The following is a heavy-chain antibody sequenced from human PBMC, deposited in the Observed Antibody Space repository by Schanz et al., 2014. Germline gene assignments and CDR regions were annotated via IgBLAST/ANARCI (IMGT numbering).Heavy chain of an antibody. CDR3: ARENKDYDSILNKFFHYGLDL. CDR1: GYSFSDYF. D-gene: IGHD3-3*02. J-gene: IGHJ6*02. CDR2: LNPDSGEI. Sequence: QVQLVQSGAEVKKPGASVKVSCKTSGYSFSDYFIHWVRQAPGQGLEWMGWLNPDSGEILYAQRFQGRVTLTRDTSIRTAYMDLRSLLSDDAAVYFCARENKDYDSILNKFFHYGLDLWGQGTTVTVSS. V-gene: IGHV1-2*02.